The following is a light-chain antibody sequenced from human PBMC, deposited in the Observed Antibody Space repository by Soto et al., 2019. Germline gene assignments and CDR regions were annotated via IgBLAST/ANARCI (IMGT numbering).Light chain of an antibody. Sequence: TQLTQSPSSLSASVGDRVTISCRASQGIANFLAWYQQKPGKAPKLLIYAASTLQSGVPSRFSGSGSGTDFNLTISSLQPEDFAPYYFQQLKSFPIPFGPGTQGDIK. CDR1: QGIANF. J-gene: IGKJ3*01. CDR2: AAS. CDR3: QQLKSFPIP. V-gene: IGKV1-9*01.